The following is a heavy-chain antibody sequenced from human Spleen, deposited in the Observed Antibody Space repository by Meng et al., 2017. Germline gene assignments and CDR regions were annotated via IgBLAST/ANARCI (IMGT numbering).Heavy chain of an antibody. CDR1: GYNFPDYY. CDR3: ARDEDISAAGKLFGDY. J-gene: IGHJ4*01. Sequence: ASVKVSCKPSGYNFPDYYIHWVRRAPGQGLEWMGRIDPKTGDTHYALKFQGRVTMTGDTSISTAYMELSGLRSDDTAMYYCARDEDISAAGKLFGDYGGHGTLVTVSS. V-gene: IGHV1-2*06. D-gene: IGHD6-13*01. CDR2: IDPKTGDT.